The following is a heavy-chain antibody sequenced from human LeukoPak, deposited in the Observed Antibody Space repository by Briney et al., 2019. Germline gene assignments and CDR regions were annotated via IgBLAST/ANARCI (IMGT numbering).Heavy chain of an antibody. CDR3: ARVSGYFNY. D-gene: IGHD3-22*01. V-gene: IGHV3-23*01. J-gene: IGHJ4*02. CDR1: GFTFSSYA. CDR2: ISGSGGST. Sequence: PGGSLRLSCAASGFTFSSYAMSWVRQAPGKGLEWVSAISGSGGSTYYADSVKGRFTISRDNAKNSLYLQMNSLRAEDTAVYYCARVSGYFNYWGQGTLVTVSS.